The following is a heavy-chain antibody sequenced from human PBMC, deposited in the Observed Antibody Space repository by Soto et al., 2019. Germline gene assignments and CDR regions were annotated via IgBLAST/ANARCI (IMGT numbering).Heavy chain of an antibody. J-gene: IGHJ6*02. Sequence: GGSLRLSCAASGFTFSSYAMSWVRQAPGKGLEWVSAISGRGVRTYYADSGKGRFTISRDNSKNTMYLQMNSLRAEDSAVYACAKDSALRGTESSSWPGYGMDVWGQGTTVTVSS. CDR2: ISGRGVRT. CDR3: AKDSALRGTESSSWPGYGMDV. CDR1: GFTFSSYA. V-gene: IGHV3-23*01. D-gene: IGHD6-13*01.